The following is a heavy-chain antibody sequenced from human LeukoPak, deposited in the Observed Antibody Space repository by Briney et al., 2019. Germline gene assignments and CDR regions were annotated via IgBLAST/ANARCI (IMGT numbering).Heavy chain of an antibody. CDR2: ISSSSSYI. D-gene: IGHD4-23*01. V-gene: IGHV3-21*01. Sequence: GGSLRLSCAASGFTFSSYSMNWVRQAPGKGLEWVSSISSSSSYIYYADSVKGRFTISRDNAKNSLYLQMNSLRAEDTAVYYCATFRAVVTFAEGVHVSYWGQGTLVTVSS. CDR1: GFTFSSYS. CDR3: ATFRAVVTFAEGVHVSY. J-gene: IGHJ4*02.